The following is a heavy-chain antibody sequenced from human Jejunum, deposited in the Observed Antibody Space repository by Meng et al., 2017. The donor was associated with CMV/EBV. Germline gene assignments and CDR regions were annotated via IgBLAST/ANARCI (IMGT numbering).Heavy chain of an antibody. V-gene: IGHV3-23*02. Sequence: SRQTRSRVGEEEGKGMKREESIKGRGGNKNDEETVKGRFNISRDNSKNTLYLQMNSLRADDTAVYYCARLSDSWGQGTLVTVSS. CDR2: IKGRGGNK. CDR3: ARLSDS. CDR1: SRQT. D-gene: IGHD2-15*01. J-gene: IGHJ4*02.